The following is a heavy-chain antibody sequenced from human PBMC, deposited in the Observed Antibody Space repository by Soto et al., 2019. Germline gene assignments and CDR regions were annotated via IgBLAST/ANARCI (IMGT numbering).Heavy chain of an antibody. CDR1: GFTFDDYS. CDR3: VKDRNTVTGNYFFDY. J-gene: IGHJ4*02. V-gene: IGHV3-43*01. D-gene: IGHD4-17*01. Sequence: LRLSCAASGFTFDDYSMHWVRQAPGKGLEWISLINWDGGSTYYADSVKGRFTISRDNRKNSLFLEMNSLTTEDTAFYYCVKDRNTVTGNYFFDYWGQGTLVTVSS. CDR2: INWDGGST.